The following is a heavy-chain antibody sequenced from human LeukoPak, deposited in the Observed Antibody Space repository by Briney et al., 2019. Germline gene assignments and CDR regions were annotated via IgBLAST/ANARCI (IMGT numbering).Heavy chain of an antibody. V-gene: IGHV3-53*01. CDR1: GFTVSSNY. Sequence: PGGSLRLSCAASGFTVSSNYMSWVRQAPGKGLEWVSVIYSGGSTYYADSVKGRLTISRDNAKNSLYLQMNSLRAEDTAVYYRARVLGSYALDYWGQGTLVTVSS. J-gene: IGHJ4*02. CDR3: ARVLGSYALDY. D-gene: IGHD3-10*01. CDR2: IYSGGST.